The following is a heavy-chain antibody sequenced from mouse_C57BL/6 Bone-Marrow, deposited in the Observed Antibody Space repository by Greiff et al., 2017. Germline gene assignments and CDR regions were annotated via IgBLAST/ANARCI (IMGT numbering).Heavy chain of an antibody. CDR3: ARGGYDVGFAY. V-gene: IGHV3-6*01. CDR1: GYSITSGYY. J-gene: IGHJ3*01. D-gene: IGHD2-2*01. CDR2: ISYDGSN. Sequence: DVQLRESGPGLVKPSQSLSLTCSVTGYSITSGYYWNWIRQFPGNKLEWMGYISYDGSNNYNPSLKNRISITRDTSKNQFFLKLNSVTTEDTATYYCARGGYDVGFAYWGQGTLVTVSA.